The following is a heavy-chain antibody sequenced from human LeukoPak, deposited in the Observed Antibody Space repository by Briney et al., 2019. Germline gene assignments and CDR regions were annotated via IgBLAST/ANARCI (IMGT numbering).Heavy chain of an antibody. V-gene: IGHV4-59*01. J-gene: IGHJ5*02. D-gene: IGHD3-10*01. CDR1: GGSIRSYY. CDR2: IYYSGST. CDR3: ARDFKDGSGNYWFDP. Sequence: SETLSLTCTVSGGSIRSYYWSWIRQPPGKGLEWIGYIYYSGSTNYNPSLKSRVTISVDTSKNQFSLKLSSVTAADTAVYYCARDFKDGSGNYWFDPWGQGTLVTVSS.